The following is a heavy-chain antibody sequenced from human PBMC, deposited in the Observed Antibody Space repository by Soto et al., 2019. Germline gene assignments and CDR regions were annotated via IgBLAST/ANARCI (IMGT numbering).Heavy chain of an antibody. D-gene: IGHD6-6*01. CDR1: GFTFSNAW. CDR2: IKSKTDGGTI. J-gene: IGHJ4*02. V-gene: IGHV3-15*01. CDR3: TTDSGYRRSSLYLDY. Sequence: EVQLVESGGGLVKPGGSLRLSCAASGFTFSNAWMTWVRQAPGKGLEWVGRIKSKTDGGTIDYAAPVKGRFTVSRDDSGTTLYLQMNSLKAEDTAVYYCTTDSGYRRSSLYLDYWGQGTQVTVSS.